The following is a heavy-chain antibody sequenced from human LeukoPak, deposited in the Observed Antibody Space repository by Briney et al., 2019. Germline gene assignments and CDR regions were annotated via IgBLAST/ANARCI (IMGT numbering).Heavy chain of an antibody. V-gene: IGHV3-30*03. CDR1: GFTFSSYG. D-gene: IGHD6-19*01. CDR3: LAGTERIDY. CDR2: ISYDGSNK. J-gene: IGHJ4*02. Sequence: GRSLRLSCAASGFTFSSYGMHWVRQAPGKGLEWVAVISYDGSNKYYADSVKGRFTISRDNSKNTLYLQMNSLRAEDTAVYYCLAGTERIDYWGQGTLVTVSS.